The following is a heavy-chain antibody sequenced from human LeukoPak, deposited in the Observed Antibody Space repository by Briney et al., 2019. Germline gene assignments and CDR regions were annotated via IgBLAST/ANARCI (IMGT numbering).Heavy chain of an antibody. J-gene: IGHJ4*02. CDR1: GGSISSSSYY. CDR3: ARDDSVTGTAYDY. D-gene: IGHD1-1*01. CDR2: IKHSGST. V-gene: IGHV4-39*07. Sequence: SETLSLTCTVSGGSISSSSYYWGWIRQPPGKGLEWIGEIKHSGSTKYNPSLKRRVTISVDTSKNQFSLKLSSVTAADTAVYYCARDDSVTGTAYDYWGQGTLVTVSS.